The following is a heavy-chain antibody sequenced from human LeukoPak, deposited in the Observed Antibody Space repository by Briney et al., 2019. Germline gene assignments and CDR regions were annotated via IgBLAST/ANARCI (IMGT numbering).Heavy chain of an antibody. Sequence: ASVKVSCKASGGTFSSYAISWVRQAPGQGLEWMGRIIPILGIANYAQKFQGRVTITADKSTSTAYMELSSLRSEDTAVYYCAREHDYVWGSYRHYFGYWGQGTLVTVSS. CDR1: GGTFSSYA. CDR2: IIPILGIA. D-gene: IGHD3-16*02. J-gene: IGHJ4*02. V-gene: IGHV1-69*04. CDR3: AREHDYVWGSYRHYFGY.